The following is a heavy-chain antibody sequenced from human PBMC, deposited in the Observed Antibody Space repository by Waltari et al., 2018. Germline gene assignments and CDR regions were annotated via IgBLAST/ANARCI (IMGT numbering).Heavy chain of an antibody. D-gene: IGHD5-18*01. CDR2: IWYDGSNK. CDR1: GFTFSSYG. J-gene: IGHJ5*02. V-gene: IGHV3-33*01. CDR3: ARERDTANGDWFDP. Sequence: QVQLVESGGGVVQPGRSLRLSCAASGFTFSSYGMHWVRQAPGKGLEWVAVIWYDGSNKYYADSVKGRFTISRDNSKNTLYLQMNSLRAEDTAVYYCARERDTANGDWFDPWGQGTLVTVSS.